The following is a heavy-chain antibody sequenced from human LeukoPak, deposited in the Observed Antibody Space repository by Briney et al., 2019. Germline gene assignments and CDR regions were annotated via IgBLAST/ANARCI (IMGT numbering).Heavy chain of an antibody. CDR1: GGSISSYY. CDR2: IYYSGST. J-gene: IGHJ3*02. Sequence: SETLSLTCTVSGGSISSYYWSWIRQPPGKGLEWIGYIYYSGSTNYNPSLKSRVTISVDTSKNQFSLKLSSVTAADTAVYYCARARDSGYDSDAFDIWGQGTMVTVSS. V-gene: IGHV4-59*01. D-gene: IGHD5-12*01. CDR3: ARARDSGYDSDAFDI.